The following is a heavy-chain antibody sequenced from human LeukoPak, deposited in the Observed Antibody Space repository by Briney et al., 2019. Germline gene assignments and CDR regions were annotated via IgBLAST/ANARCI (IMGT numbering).Heavy chain of an antibody. CDR1: GFTFSDYA. CDR2: ISGSGSGT. D-gene: IGHD6-13*01. Sequence: PGASLRLSCAASGFTFSDYAMSWVRQAPGKGLEWVSGISGSGSGTYYEDSVKGRFTISRDNSKSTLYLQMNSLTVEDTTVFYCVKHKGKFATSSAGFQYGMDVWGQGTAVTVSS. CDR3: VKHKGKFATSSAGFQYGMDV. J-gene: IGHJ6*02. V-gene: IGHV3-23*01.